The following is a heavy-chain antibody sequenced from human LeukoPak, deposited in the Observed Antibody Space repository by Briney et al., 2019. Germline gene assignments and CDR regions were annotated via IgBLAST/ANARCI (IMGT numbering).Heavy chain of an antibody. D-gene: IGHD6-19*01. CDR1: GFTFSSYA. V-gene: IGHV3-23*01. CDR2: ISGSGGST. CDR3: AKSPVGQWLVRVTPFDY. Sequence: GGSLRLSCAASGFTFSSYAMSWVRQAPGEGLEWVSAISGSGGSTYYADSVKGRFTISRDNSKNTLYLQMNSLRAEDTAVYYCAKSPVGQWLVRVTPFDYWGQGTLVTVSS. J-gene: IGHJ4*02.